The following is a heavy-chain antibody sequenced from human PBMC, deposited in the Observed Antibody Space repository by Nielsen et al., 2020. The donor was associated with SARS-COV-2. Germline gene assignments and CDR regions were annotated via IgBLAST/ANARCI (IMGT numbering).Heavy chain of an antibody. CDR3: ARDDVDTAMV. CDR2: INHSGST. D-gene: IGHD5-18*01. V-gene: IGHV4-34*01. Sequence: SETLSLTCAVYGGSFSGYYWSWIRQPPGKGLEWIGEINHSGSTNYNPSLKSRVTISVDTSKNQFSLKLSSVTAADTAVYYCARDDVDTAMVWGQGTLVTVSS. CDR1: GGSFSGYY. J-gene: IGHJ4*02.